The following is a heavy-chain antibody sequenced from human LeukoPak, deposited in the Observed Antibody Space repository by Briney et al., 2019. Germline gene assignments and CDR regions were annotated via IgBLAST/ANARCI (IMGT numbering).Heavy chain of an antibody. CDR3: ARDSYYGSGSSNWYFDL. Sequence: GGSLRLSCAASGFTFSSYWMHWVRQGPGKGLVWVARINMDGSTISYADFVKGRFTISRDNAKNSLYLQMNSLRAEDTAVYYCARDSYYGSGSSNWYFDLWGRGTLVTVSS. V-gene: IGHV3-74*01. CDR2: INMDGSTI. CDR1: GFTFSSYW. J-gene: IGHJ2*01. D-gene: IGHD3-10*01.